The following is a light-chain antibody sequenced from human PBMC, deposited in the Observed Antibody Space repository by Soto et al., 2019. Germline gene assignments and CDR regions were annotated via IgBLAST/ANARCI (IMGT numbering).Light chain of an antibody. Sequence: QTVVTQEPSLTVSPGGTVTLTCASSTGAVTSSYYPNWFQQKPGQVPRALIHNVDNRYSWTPARFSGSLLGGKAALTLSGAQPEDEAEYYCLLYYGGAQMFGGGTQLTVL. J-gene: IGLJ7*01. CDR3: LLYYGGAQM. CDR2: NVD. CDR1: TGAVTSSYY. V-gene: IGLV7-43*01.